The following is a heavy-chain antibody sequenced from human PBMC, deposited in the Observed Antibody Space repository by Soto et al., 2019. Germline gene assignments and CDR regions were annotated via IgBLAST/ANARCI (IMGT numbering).Heavy chain of an antibody. Sequence: SETLSLTCTVSGGSISSSSYYWGWIRQPPGKGLEWIGSIYYSGSTYYNPSLKSRVTISVDTSKNQFSLELSSVTAADTAVYYCARRGSGSYSEYWPQATLVTV. CDR1: GGSISSSSYY. D-gene: IGHD3-10*01. CDR3: ARRGSGSYSEY. J-gene: IGHJ4*02. CDR2: IYYSGST. V-gene: IGHV4-39*01.